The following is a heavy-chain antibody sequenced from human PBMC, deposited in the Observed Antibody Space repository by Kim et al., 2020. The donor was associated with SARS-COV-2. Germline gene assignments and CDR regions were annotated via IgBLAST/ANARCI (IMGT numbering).Heavy chain of an antibody. V-gene: IGHV3-23*01. CDR3: AKGGTGITIFGVVILEDYFDY. D-gene: IGHD3-3*01. Sequence: GGSLRLSCAASGFTFSSYAMSWVRQAPGKGLEWLSAISGSGGSTYYADSVKGRFTISRDNSKNTLCLQMKSLRDEDTAVYYCAKGGTGITIFGVVILEDYFDYWGQGTLVTVSS. CDR1: GFTFSSYA. CDR2: ISGSGGST. J-gene: IGHJ4*02.